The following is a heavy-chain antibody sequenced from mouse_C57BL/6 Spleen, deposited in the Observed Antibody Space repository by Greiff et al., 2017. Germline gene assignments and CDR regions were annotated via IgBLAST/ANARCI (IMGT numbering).Heavy chain of an antibody. J-gene: IGHJ2*01. D-gene: IGHD1-1*01. CDR3: ARPSTVVARWYFDY. V-gene: IGHV1-81*01. Sequence: VQLVESGAELARPGASVKLSCKASGYTFTSYGISWVKQRTGQGLEWIGEIYPRSGNTYYNEKFKGKATLTADKSSSTAYMELRSLTSEDSAVYFCARPSTVVARWYFDYWGQGTTLTVSS. CDR1: GYTFTSYG. CDR2: IYPRSGNT.